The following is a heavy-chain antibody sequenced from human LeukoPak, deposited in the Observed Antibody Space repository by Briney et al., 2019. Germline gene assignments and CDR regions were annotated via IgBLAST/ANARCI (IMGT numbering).Heavy chain of an antibody. Sequence: GGSLRLSCAASGFTFSSYSMNWVRQAPGKGLEWVSSISSSSSYIYYADSVKGRFTISRDNAKKSLYLQMNSLRPADTAVYYCAKDTVSHYGSGSSDYYFDYWGQGTLVTVSS. V-gene: IGHV3-21*01. CDR1: GFTFSSYS. CDR2: ISSSSSYI. J-gene: IGHJ4*02. CDR3: AKDTVSHYGSGSSDYYFDY. D-gene: IGHD3-10*01.